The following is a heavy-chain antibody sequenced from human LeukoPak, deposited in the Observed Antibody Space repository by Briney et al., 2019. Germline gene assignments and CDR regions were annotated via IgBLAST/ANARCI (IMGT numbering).Heavy chain of an antibody. D-gene: IGHD2-21*02. J-gene: IGHJ5*02. CDR3: VREAGYCASVCLKSNWFDP. Sequence: GGSLRLSCAASGFPFSNHAMSWVRQPPGKGLEWVSAISNGNTYYADSVRGRFTISRDDSTNMVYLQMNSLRDEDTALYYCVREAGYCASVCLKSNWFDPWGQGALVTVSS. CDR2: ISNGNT. CDR1: GFPFSNHA. V-gene: IGHV3-23*01.